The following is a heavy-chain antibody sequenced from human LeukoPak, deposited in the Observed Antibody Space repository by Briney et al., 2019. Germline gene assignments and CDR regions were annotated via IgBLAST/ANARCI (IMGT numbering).Heavy chain of an antibody. CDR2: ISGSGGYT. Sequence: GGSLRLSCAASGFTFSSYAMSWVRQAPGKGLEWVSAISGSGGYTFYADSVKGRFTISRDNSKNTLYLQMNSLRAEDTAVYYCAKLSAYSYGDKGDWGQGTLVTVSS. CDR3: AKLSAYSYGDKGD. CDR1: GFTFSSYA. D-gene: IGHD5-18*01. J-gene: IGHJ4*02. V-gene: IGHV3-23*01.